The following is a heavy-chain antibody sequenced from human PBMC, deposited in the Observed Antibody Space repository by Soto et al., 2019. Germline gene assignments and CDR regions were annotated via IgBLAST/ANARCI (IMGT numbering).Heavy chain of an antibody. CDR1: GFTLSDHF. CDR2: STNKANSYTT. Sequence: EVQVVESGGGLVQPGGSLRLSCAASGFTLSDHFVDWVRQAPGKGLEWVGRSTNKANSYTTTYAASVQGRFTISRDGSKTTLFLQMNGLKTEDTAVYYCVRSQGPTGMDVWGQGTTVTVSS. V-gene: IGHV3-72*01. J-gene: IGHJ6*02. CDR3: VRSQGPTGMDV.